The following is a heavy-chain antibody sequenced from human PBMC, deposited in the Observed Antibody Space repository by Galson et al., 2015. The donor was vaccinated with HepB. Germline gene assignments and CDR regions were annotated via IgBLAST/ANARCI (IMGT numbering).Heavy chain of an antibody. CDR1: GYTFTSYG. J-gene: IGHJ4*02. Sequence: SVKVSCKASGYTFTSYGISWVRQAPGQGLEWVGWISAYNGNTNYAQKLQGRVTMTTDTSTSTAYMELRSLRSDDTAVYYCARVGPLAYCGGDCYAYWGQGTLVTVSS. D-gene: IGHD2-21*01. CDR3: ARVGPLAYCGGDCYAY. V-gene: IGHV1-18*04. CDR2: ISAYNGNT.